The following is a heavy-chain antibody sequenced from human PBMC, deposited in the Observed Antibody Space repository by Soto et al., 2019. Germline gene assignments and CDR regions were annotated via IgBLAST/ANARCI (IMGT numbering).Heavy chain of an antibody. V-gene: IGHV1-3*01. CDR2: INAGSGNT. CDR3: ARGHSRSGNWFDP. D-gene: IGHD3-22*01. Sequence: ASVKVSCKASGYTFINHTIHWVRQAPGQSLEWMGGINAGSGNTKYSDILQGRVTITRDTSATTAYMELSTLRSEDTAVYYCARGHSRSGNWFDPWAQGTLVTVSS. CDR1: GYTFINHT. J-gene: IGHJ5*02.